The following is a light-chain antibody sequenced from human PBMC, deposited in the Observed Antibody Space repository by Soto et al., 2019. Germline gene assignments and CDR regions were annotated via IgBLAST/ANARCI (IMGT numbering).Light chain of an antibody. Sequence: QPVLTQSPSASASPGASVKLTCTLCSGHTNYAIAWHQQQPEKGPRFLMKINSDGSHSKGDGVPDRFSGSSSGAERYFTISTLQSEDEADYYCQTWGTGIVTFGGGTKLTVL. CDR3: QTWGTGIVT. V-gene: IGLV4-69*01. CDR1: SGHTNYA. J-gene: IGLJ2*01. CDR2: INSDGSH.